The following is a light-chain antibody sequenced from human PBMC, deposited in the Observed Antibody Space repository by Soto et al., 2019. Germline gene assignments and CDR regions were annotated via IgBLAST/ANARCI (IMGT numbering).Light chain of an antibody. CDR1: QSIATS. Sequence: DIQMTQSPSSLSASVGDRVTITCRASQSIATSLSWYQQKAGKAPRLLIYAASSLLSGVPSRFSGSGSGTDFTLTINTLQPEDFATYDCQHSHNPPPTFGQGTKLEI. CDR3: QHSHNPPPT. V-gene: IGKV1-39*01. J-gene: IGKJ2*01. CDR2: AAS.